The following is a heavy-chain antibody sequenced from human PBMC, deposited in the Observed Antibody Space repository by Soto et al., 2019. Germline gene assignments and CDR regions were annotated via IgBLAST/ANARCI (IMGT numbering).Heavy chain of an antibody. Sequence: GGSLRLSCAASGFTFSSYGMHWVRQAPGKGLEWVAVIWYDGSNKYYADSVKGRFTISRDNSKNTLYLQMNSLRAEDTAVYYCARDSAGRRHYYGMDVWGQGTTVTVSS. CDR2: IWYDGSNK. CDR3: ARDSAGRRHYYGMDV. V-gene: IGHV3-33*01. CDR1: GFTFSSYG. D-gene: IGHD1-26*01. J-gene: IGHJ6*02.